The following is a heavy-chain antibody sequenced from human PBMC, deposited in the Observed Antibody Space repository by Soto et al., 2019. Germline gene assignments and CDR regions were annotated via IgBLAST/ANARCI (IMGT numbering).Heavy chain of an antibody. CDR1: GGTFSSYA. J-gene: IGHJ4*02. CDR3: ARGSARYYYDSSGYYCFDY. D-gene: IGHD3-22*01. V-gene: IGHV1-69*13. Sequence: SVKVSCKASGGTFSSYAIIWVRQAPGQGLEWMGGIIPIFGTANYAQKFQGRVTITADESTSTAYMELSSLRSEDTAVYYCARGSARYYYDSSGYYCFDYWGQGTLVTVSS. CDR2: IIPIFGTA.